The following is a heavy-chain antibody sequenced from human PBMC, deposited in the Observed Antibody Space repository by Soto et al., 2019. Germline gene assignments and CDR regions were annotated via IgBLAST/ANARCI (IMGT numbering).Heavy chain of an antibody. V-gene: IGHV1-3*01. CDR1: GYIFTSYA. D-gene: IGHD6-13*01. J-gene: IGHJ6*03. Sequence: QVQLVQSGAEVKKPGASVKVSCKASGYIFTSYAMHWVRQAPGQRLEWMGWINAGNGNTKYSQKFQGRVTITRDTSASTAYMELSGLRSEDTAVYYCARDSTGYSSSWLYYYYYYMDVWGKGTTVTVSS. CDR2: INAGNGNT. CDR3: ARDSTGYSSSWLYYYYYYMDV.